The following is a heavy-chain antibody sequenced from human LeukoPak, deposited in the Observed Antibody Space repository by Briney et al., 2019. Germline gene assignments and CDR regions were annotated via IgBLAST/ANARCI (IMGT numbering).Heavy chain of an antibody. Sequence: GGSLRLSCAASGFTVSSNYMSWVRPAPGKGLEWVSVIYSGGSTYYADSVKGRFTISRDNSKNTLYLQMNSLRAEDTAVYYCARASGSYFEYYFDYWGQGTLVTVSS. CDR2: IYSGGST. V-gene: IGHV3-53*01. J-gene: IGHJ4*02. CDR3: ARASGSYFEYYFDY. D-gene: IGHD1-26*01. CDR1: GFTVSSNY.